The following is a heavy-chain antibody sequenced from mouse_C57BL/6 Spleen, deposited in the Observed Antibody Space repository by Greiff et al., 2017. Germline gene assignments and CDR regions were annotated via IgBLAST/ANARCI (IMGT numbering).Heavy chain of an antibody. J-gene: IGHJ2*01. Sequence: VQLQQPGPVLVKPGASVKMSCKASGYTFTDYYMNWVKQSHGKSLEWIGVINPYNGGTSYNQKFKGKATLTVDKSSSTAYMELNSLTSEDSAVXYCARRGNGYQYYFDYWGKGTTLTVSS. V-gene: IGHV1-19*01. CDR2: INPYNGGT. CDR1: GYTFTDYY. CDR3: ARRGNGYQYYFDY. D-gene: IGHD2-2*01.